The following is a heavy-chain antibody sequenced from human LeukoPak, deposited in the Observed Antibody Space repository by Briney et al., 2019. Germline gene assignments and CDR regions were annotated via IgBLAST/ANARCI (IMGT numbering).Heavy chain of an antibody. J-gene: IGHJ4*02. CDR1: GYTFTGYY. CDR3: ARAPRGYSYGTFDY. D-gene: IGHD5-18*01. Sequence: ASVKVSCKASGYTFTGYYMHWVRQAPGQGLEWMGWINPNSGGTHYAQKFQGWVTMTRDTSISTAYMELSRLRSDDTAVYYCARAPRGYSYGTFDYWGQGTLVTVSS. CDR2: INPNSGGT. V-gene: IGHV1-2*04.